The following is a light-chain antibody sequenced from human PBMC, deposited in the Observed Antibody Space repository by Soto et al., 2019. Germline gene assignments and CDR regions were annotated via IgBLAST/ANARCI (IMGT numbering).Light chain of an antibody. V-gene: IGKV3-15*01. CDR1: QTISGH. CDR3: QQRSNWQST. J-gene: IGKJ5*01. Sequence: EILMTQSPATLSVSPGERATLSCRASQTISGHLAWFQQKPGQAPRLLIYDASTRATDVPDRFNGSGSGTEFTLTISSLQSEDFAVYYCQQRSNWQSTFGQGTRLEIK. CDR2: DAS.